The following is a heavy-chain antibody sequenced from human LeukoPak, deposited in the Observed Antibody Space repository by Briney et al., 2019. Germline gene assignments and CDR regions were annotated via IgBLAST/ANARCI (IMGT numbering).Heavy chain of an antibody. V-gene: IGHV3-30*02. CDR1: GFPFSSYG. CDR3: AKEGQYSNSSPRD. CDR2: IRFDGSNE. Sequence: GGSLRLSCAASGFPFSSYGIHWVRQAPGQGLEWVAFIRFDGSNEAYADSVKGRFTISRDNSKKTLYLQMNSLRAEDTAVYYCAKEGQYSNSSPRDWGQGTLVTVSS. D-gene: IGHD6-6*01. J-gene: IGHJ4*02.